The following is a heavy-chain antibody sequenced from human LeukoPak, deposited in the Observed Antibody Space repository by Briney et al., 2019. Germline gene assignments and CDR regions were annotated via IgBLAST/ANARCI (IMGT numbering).Heavy chain of an antibody. V-gene: IGHV3-23*01. Sequence: GGSLRLSCAASGFTFSSYAMSWVRQAPGKGLEWVSAISGSGGSTYYADSVEGRFTISRDNSKNTLYLQMNSLRAEDTAVYYCAKPYYDFWSGYSYYFDYWGQGTLVTVSS. J-gene: IGHJ4*02. CDR1: GFTFSSYA. CDR2: ISGSGGST. D-gene: IGHD3-3*01. CDR3: AKPYYDFWSGYSYYFDY.